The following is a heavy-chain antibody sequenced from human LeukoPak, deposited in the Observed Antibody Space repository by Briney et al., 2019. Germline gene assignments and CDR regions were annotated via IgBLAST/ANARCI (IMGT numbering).Heavy chain of an antibody. CDR1: GYTFTSYG. CDR2: SDPEDGET. V-gene: IGHV1-18*01. D-gene: IGHD6-13*01. Sequence: GASVKVSWKASGYTFTSYGISWVRQAPGQGLEWMGGSDPEDGETIYAQKFQGRVTMTTDTSTSTAYMELRSLRSDDTAVYYCAREQREDGSSWYYYYGMDVWGQGTTVTVSS. CDR3: AREQREDGSSWYYYYGMDV. J-gene: IGHJ6*02.